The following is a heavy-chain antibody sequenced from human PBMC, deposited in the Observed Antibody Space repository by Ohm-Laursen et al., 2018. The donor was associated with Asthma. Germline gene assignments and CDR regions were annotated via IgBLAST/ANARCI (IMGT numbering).Heavy chain of an antibody. CDR2: ISYDGSNK. D-gene: IGHD1-7*01. V-gene: IGHV3-30-3*01. J-gene: IGHJ4*02. Sequence: SLRLSCAASGFIFSDYAFHWVRQAPGKGLEWVAVISYDGSNKYYADSVKGRFTISRDNSKNTLYLQMNSLRVEDTAVYYCARDSTGTSVTPYYWGQGTLVTVSS. CDR3: ARDSTGTSVTPYY. CDR1: GFIFSDYA.